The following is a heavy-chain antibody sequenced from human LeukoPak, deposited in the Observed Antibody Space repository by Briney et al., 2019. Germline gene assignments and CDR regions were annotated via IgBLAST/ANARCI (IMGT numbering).Heavy chain of an antibody. D-gene: IGHD4-11*01. V-gene: IGHV3-21*06. Sequence: GGSLRLSCIASGFIFSSDALNWVRQAPGKRLEWVSSIFGSRDSISYANSVKGRFTISRDNAENSLYLQMDSLRVEDTAVYYCTRGMDHINYAWFDPWGQGTLVIVSS. CDR2: IFGSRDSI. J-gene: IGHJ5*02. CDR1: GFIFSSDA. CDR3: TRGMDHINYAWFDP.